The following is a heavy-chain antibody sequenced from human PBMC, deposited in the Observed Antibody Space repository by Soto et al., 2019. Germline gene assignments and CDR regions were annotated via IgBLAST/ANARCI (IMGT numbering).Heavy chain of an antibody. CDR1: GGSFSGYY. Sequence: QVQLQQWGAGLLKPSETLSLTCAVYGGSFSGYYWSWIRQPPGKGLEWIGEINHSGSTNYNPSLKSRVTISVDTSKNQFSLKLSSVTAADTAVYYCARQSRYFDWHRGGNWFDPWGQGTLVTVSS. D-gene: IGHD3-9*01. CDR2: INHSGST. J-gene: IGHJ5*02. CDR3: ARQSRYFDWHRGGNWFDP. V-gene: IGHV4-34*01.